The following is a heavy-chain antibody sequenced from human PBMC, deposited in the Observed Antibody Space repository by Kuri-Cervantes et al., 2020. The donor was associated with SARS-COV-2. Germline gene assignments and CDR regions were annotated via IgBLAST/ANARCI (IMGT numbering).Heavy chain of an antibody. J-gene: IGHJ6*02. V-gene: IGHV4-38-2*01. CDR2: IYHSGST. CDR1: GYSISSGYY. D-gene: IGHD6-19*01. CDR3: ARHVPYSSCWYGEKEYGMDV. Sequence: SETLSLTCAVSGYSISSGYYWGWIRQPPGRGLEWIGSIYHSGSTYYNPSLKSRVTISVDTSKNQFSLKLNSVTAADTAVYYCARHVPYSSCWYGEKEYGMDVWGQGTTVTVSS.